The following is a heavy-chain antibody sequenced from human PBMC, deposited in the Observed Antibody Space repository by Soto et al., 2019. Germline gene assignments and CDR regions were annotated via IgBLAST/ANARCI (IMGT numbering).Heavy chain of an antibody. Sequence: SETLSLTCTVSGGSISSYYCSWIRQPPGKGLEWIGYIYYSGSTNYNPSLKSRVTISVDTSKNQFSLKLSSVTAADTAVYYCARARYCGGDCYLDYWGQGTLVTVSS. CDR3: ARARYCGGDCYLDY. V-gene: IGHV4-59*01. CDR2: IYYSGST. J-gene: IGHJ4*02. CDR1: GGSISSYY. D-gene: IGHD2-21*02.